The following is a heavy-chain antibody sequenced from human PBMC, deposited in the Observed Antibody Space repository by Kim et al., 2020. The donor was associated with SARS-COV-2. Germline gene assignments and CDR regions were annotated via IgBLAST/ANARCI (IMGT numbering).Heavy chain of an antibody. Sequence: TNYAQKLQGRVTMTTDTSTSTAYMELRSLRSDDTAVYYCARDYYGSGIFYWGQGTLVTVSS. CDR3: ARDYYGSGIFY. V-gene: IGHV1-18*01. CDR2: T. D-gene: IGHD3-10*01. J-gene: IGHJ4*02.